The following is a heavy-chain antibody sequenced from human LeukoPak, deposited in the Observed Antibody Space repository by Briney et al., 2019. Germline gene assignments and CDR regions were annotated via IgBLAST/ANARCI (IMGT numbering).Heavy chain of an antibody. J-gene: IGHJ5*02. V-gene: IGHV4-39*07. CDR3: ARQGSGGWLNWFDP. CDR1: GGSINNYY. CDR2: INYSGST. Sequence: PSETLSLTCTVPGGSINNYYWGWIRQPPGKGLEWIGSINYSGSTYYNPSLKSRVTISVDTSKNQFSLKLSSVTAADTAVYYCARQGSGGWLNWFDPWGQGTLVTVSS. D-gene: IGHD6-19*01.